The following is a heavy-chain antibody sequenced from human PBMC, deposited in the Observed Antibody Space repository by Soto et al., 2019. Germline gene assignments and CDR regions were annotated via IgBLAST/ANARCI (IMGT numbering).Heavy chain of an antibody. J-gene: IGHJ4*02. Sequence: LRLSCAASGLTFSSYSMNWVRQAPGKGLEWVSYITSRSSSIYYADSVKGRFTISRDNAKNSLYLQMNSLRDEDTAVYYCARDLARGHWGQGTLVTVSS. V-gene: IGHV3-48*02. CDR2: ITSRSSSI. D-gene: IGHD3-16*01. CDR3: ARDLARGH. CDR1: GLTFSSYS.